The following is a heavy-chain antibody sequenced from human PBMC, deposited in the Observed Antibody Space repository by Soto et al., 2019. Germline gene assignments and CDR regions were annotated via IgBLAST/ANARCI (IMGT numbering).Heavy chain of an antibody. CDR1: GFAFSNYA. CDR2: ISTSIGAT. V-gene: IGHV3-23*01. CDR3: AKDRTVAARNFDY. J-gene: IGHJ4*02. Sequence: GGSLRLSCAASGFAFSNYAMGWVRQAPGKGLEWVSSISTSIGATYYADSVKGRFTISRDDSKDTLYLQMNSLRAEDSAVYYCAKDRTVAARNFDYWGQGTQVTVSS. D-gene: IGHD6-6*01.